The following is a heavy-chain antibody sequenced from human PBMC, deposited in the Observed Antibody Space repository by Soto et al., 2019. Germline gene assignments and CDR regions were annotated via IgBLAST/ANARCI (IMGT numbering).Heavy chain of an antibody. V-gene: IGHV3-30*03. CDR3: ARALRGFSAYDASLQIDS. D-gene: IGHD5-12*01. Sequence: QVQLVESGGGVVQPGRSLRLSCAASESTFSNSGMHWVRQAPGKGLKWVAVISNDGSDKYYADSVKGRFTISRENSKKTLFLQMNSLRPEDTAVYYCARALRGFSAYDASLQIDSWGQGTLVTVSS. J-gene: IGHJ4*02. CDR1: ESTFSNSG. CDR2: ISNDGSDK.